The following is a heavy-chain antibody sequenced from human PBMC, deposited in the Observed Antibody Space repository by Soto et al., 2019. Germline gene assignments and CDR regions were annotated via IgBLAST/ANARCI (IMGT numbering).Heavy chain of an antibody. CDR2: IYWDDDK. V-gene: IGHV2-5*02. CDR3: AHKAQTYSYASAFCY. D-gene: IGHD3-22*01. J-gene: IGHJ4*02. CDR1: GFSRSTSGVG. Sequence: QITLKESGPTLVKPTQTLTLTCTFPGFSRSTSGVGVGWIRQPPGKALEWLALIYWDDDKRYSPSLKSRLTITKATSKHQVVLTMTNMDPVDTDTYYCAHKAQTYSYASAFCYWGQGTLVTVSS.